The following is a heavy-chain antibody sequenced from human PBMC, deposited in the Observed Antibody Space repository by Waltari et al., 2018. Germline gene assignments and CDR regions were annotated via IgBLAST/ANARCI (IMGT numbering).Heavy chain of an antibody. CDR1: GGSISGYY. J-gene: IGHJ3*02. V-gene: IGHV4-59*01. CDR2: IYYSGST. D-gene: IGHD1-1*01. Sequence: QVQLQESGPGLVKPSETLSLTCTVSGGSISGYYWSWIRQPPGKGLEWIGYIYYSGSTNYNPSLKSRVTISVDTSKNQFSLKLSSVTAADTAVYYCARERTQRSGAFDIWGQGTMVTVSS. CDR3: ARERTQRSGAFDI.